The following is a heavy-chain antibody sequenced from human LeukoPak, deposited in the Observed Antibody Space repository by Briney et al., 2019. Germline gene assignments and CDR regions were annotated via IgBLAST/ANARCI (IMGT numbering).Heavy chain of an antibody. CDR2: INPSGGST. CDR3: ARGGQQLAIDY. CDR1: GYTFTSYY. J-gene: IGHJ4*02. D-gene: IGHD6-13*01. Sequence: GASVKVSCKASGYTFTSYYMHWVRQAPGQGLEWMGIINPSGGSTSYAQKFQGRATKTRDTSTSTVYMELSSLRSEDTAVYYCARGGQQLAIDYWGQGTLVTVSS. V-gene: IGHV1-46*01.